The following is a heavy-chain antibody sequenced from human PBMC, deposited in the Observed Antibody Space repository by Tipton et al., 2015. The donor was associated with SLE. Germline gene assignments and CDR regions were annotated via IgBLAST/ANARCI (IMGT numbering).Heavy chain of an antibody. CDR2: IWYDGSNK. J-gene: IGHJ6*02. Sequence: SLRLSCAASGFTFSSYGMHWVRQAPGKGLEWVAVIWYDGSNKYYADSVKGRFTISRDNSKNTLYLQMNSLRAEDTAVYYCAKDSGSYYYGMDVWGQGTTVTVS. CDR1: GFTFSSYG. V-gene: IGHV3-30*18. CDR3: AKDSGSYYYGMDV. D-gene: IGHD1-26*01.